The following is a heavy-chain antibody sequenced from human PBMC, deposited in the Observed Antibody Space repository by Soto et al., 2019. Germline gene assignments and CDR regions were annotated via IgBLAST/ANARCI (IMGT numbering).Heavy chain of an antibody. V-gene: IGHV1-18*01. CDR3: ARDLLAYDRRADAFDI. CDR2: ISAYNGNT. J-gene: IGHJ3*02. CDR1: GYTFTSYG. D-gene: IGHD3-22*01. Sequence: QVQLVQSGAEVKKPGASVKVSCKASGYTFTSYGISWVRQAPGQGLEWMGWISAYNGNTNYAQNLQGRVTMNTETSTSTAYMELRSLRSDDTAVYYCARDLLAYDRRADAFDIWGQGTMVTVSS.